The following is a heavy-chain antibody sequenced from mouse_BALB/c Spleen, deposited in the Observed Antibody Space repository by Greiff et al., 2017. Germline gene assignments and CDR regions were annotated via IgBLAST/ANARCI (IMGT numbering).Heavy chain of an antibody. CDR2: IYPGNSDT. Sequence: EVKLVESGTVLARPGASVKMSCKASGYSFTSYWMHWVKQRPGQGLEWIGSIYPGNSDTNYNQTVKGRAKLTAVTSASTAYMELSSLTNEDTAVYYCTRSYRGYLDYWGQGTTLTVSS. D-gene: IGHD2-14*01. CDR1: GYSFTSYW. CDR3: TRSYRGYLDY. J-gene: IGHJ2*01. V-gene: IGHV1-5*01.